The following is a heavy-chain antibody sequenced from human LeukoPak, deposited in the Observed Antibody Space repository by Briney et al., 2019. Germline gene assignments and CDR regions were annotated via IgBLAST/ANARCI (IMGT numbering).Heavy chain of an antibody. Sequence: ASVKVSCKVFGYTLTELSMHWVRQAPGKGLEWMGGFDPEDGETIYAQKFQGRVTMTEDTSTDTAYMELSSLRSEDTAVYYCATADFWSDPDAFDIWGQGTMVTVSS. CDR3: ATADFWSDPDAFDI. V-gene: IGHV1-24*01. CDR2: FDPEDGET. CDR1: GYTLTELS. J-gene: IGHJ3*02. D-gene: IGHD3-3*01.